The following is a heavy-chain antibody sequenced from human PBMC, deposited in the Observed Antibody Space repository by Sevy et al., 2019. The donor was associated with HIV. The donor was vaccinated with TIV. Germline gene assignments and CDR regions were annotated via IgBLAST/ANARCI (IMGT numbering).Heavy chain of an antibody. D-gene: IGHD2-2*01. CDR3: WREGCTKPHDY. CDR2: LSFGCGEI. V-gene: IGHV3-23*01. J-gene: IGHJ4*02. CDR1: GFTFSKYS. Sequence: GGSLRLSCAASGFTFSKYSMSWVRQPPGKGLEWVSTLSFGCGEINYADSVKGRFTISRDNSKSSVYLQMNNLRPEDTAVDYCWREGCTKPHDYWGQGTLVTVSS.